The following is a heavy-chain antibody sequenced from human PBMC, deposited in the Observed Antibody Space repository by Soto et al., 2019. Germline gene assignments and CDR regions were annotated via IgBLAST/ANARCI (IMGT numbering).Heavy chain of an antibody. J-gene: IGHJ4*02. Sequence: ASVKVSCKASGYTFTSYYMHWVRQAPGQGLEWMGIINPSGGSTSYAQKFQGRVTMTRDTSTSTVYMELSSLRSEDTAVYYCARDLGGYYYDSSGYSTNYFEYWGQGTLVTVSS. CDR1: GYTFTSYY. D-gene: IGHD3-22*01. CDR2: INPSGGST. CDR3: ARDLGGYYYDSSGYSTNYFEY. V-gene: IGHV1-46*01.